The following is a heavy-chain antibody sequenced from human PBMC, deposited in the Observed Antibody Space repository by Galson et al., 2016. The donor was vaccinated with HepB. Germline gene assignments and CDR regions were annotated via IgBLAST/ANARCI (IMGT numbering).Heavy chain of an antibody. CDR2: MNPKSGNT. CDR1: GYTFTNYD. CDR3: VRGLSEYHDFWSGYYRIRFDP. J-gene: IGHJ5*02. Sequence: SVKVSCKASGYTFTNYDVNWVRLAPGQGLEWMAWMNPKSGNTGSAHKFQGRLTLTRDSSINTAYMELSSLRSDDTAVYYCVRGLSEYHDFWSGYYRIRFDPWGQGTLGTVSS. V-gene: IGHV1-8*01. D-gene: IGHD3-3*01.